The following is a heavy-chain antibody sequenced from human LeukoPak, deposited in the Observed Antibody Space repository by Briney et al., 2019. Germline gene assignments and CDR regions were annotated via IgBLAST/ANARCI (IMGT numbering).Heavy chain of an antibody. CDR3: ARDQEGPTHSAFDI. CDR1: GYTFTDYY. V-gene: IGHV1-46*01. CDR2: INPSSGST. J-gene: IGHJ3*02. Sequence: ASVKVSCKASGYTFTDYYMHWVRQAPGQGLEWMGIINPSSGSTSYAQKFQGRVTMTRDTSTSTVYMELSSLRSEDTAVYFCARDQEGPTHSAFDIWGQGTMVTVSS.